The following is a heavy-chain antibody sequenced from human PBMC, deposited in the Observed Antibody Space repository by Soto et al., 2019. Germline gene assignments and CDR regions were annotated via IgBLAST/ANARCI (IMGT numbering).Heavy chain of an antibody. V-gene: IGHV3-9*01. CDR3: AKAAAALNYYGMDV. Sequence: QPGGSLRLSCAASGFTFDDYAMHWVRQAPGKGLEWVSGISWNSGSIGYADSVKGRFTISRDNAKNSLYLQMNSLRAEDTALYYCAKAAAALNYYGMDVWGQGTTVTVSS. J-gene: IGHJ6*02. D-gene: IGHD6-13*01. CDR1: GFTFDDYA. CDR2: ISWNSGSI.